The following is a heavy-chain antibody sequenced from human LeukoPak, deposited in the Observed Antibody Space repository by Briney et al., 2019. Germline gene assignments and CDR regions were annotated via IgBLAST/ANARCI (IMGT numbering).Heavy chain of an antibody. Sequence: SETLSLTCTVSGASISSGGYYWNWIRQPPGKGLEWIGYIYYSRSTSYSPSLKSRLTISVDTSKNQSSLKLSSVTAADTAVYYCARDGYNSGYFDYWGQGTLVTVSS. J-gene: IGHJ4*02. CDR2: IYYSRST. D-gene: IGHD5-24*01. V-gene: IGHV4-30-4*01. CDR1: GASISSGGYY. CDR3: ARDGYNSGYFDY.